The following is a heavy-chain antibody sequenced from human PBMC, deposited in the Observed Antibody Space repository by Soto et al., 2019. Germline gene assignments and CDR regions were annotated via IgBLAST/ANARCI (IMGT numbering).Heavy chain of an antibody. D-gene: IGHD3-10*01. V-gene: IGHV1-18*01. CDR1: GYTFTTYG. CDR3: VRTHYYGSGSYYYYGMDV. CDR2: ISAYNGNT. J-gene: IGHJ6*02. Sequence: GASVKVSCKASGYTFTTYGISWVRQAPGQGLEWMGWISAYNGNTNYAQKLQGRVTMTTDTSTSTAYMELRSLRSDDTAVYYCVRTHYYGSGSYYYYGMDVWGQGTTVTVSS.